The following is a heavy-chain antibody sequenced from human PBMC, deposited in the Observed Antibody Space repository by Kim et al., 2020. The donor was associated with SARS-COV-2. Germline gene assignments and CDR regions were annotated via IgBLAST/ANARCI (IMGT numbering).Heavy chain of an antibody. CDR1: GFTFSTYW. D-gene: IGHD2-8*01. Sequence: GGSLRLSCGASGFTFSTYWMSWVRQSPGKGLEWVANIKQDGSEKYYVDSVKGRFTISRDNAKNSLFLQMNSLRAEDTAVYYCARVYKTPMVSGPFDNWGQGTLVTVTS. J-gene: IGHJ4*02. CDR3: ARVYKTPMVSGPFDN. V-gene: IGHV3-7*03. CDR2: IKQDGSEK.